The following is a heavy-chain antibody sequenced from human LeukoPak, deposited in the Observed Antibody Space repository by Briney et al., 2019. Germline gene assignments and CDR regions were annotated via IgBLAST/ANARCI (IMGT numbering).Heavy chain of an antibody. CDR1: GSTFTSYL. Sequence: PGGSRQISGQASGSTFTSYLIGWVRHLPGKGLEWMGIIYPGDSDTRYSPYFQRQVTISADKSISTACLQWSSLKASVTAMYYCARPALDYDFWSGYYSLGYYFDYWGQGTLVTVSS. J-gene: IGHJ4*02. CDR2: IYPGDSDT. CDR3: ARPALDYDFWSGYYSLGYYFDY. D-gene: IGHD3-3*01. V-gene: IGHV5-51*01.